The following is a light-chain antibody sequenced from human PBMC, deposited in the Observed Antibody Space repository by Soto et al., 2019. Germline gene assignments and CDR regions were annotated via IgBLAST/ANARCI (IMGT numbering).Light chain of an antibody. CDR3: QQLNSYPRT. CDR2: AAS. CDR1: QGISSY. V-gene: IGKV1-9*01. J-gene: IGKJ3*01. Sequence: DIQLTQSPSFLSASVGDRVTITCRASQGISSYLAWYQQKPGKAPKLLIYAASTLQSGVPSRFNGSGSGTEFTLTISSLQPEDFATYYCQQLNSYPRTFGPGTKVDIK.